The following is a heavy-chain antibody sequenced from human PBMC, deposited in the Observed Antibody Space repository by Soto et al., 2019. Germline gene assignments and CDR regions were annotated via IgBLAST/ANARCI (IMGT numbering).Heavy chain of an antibody. D-gene: IGHD3-22*01. V-gene: IGHV4-39*01. Sequence: SETLSLTCTVSGGSISSSSYYWGWIRQPPGKGLEWIGSIYYSGSTYYNPSLKSRVTISVDTSKNQFSLKLSSVTAADTAVYYCARLPYDSSGYYYWDSSNYYYYGMDVWGQGTTVTVSS. CDR2: IYYSGST. CDR3: ARLPYDSSGYYYWDSSNYYYYGMDV. J-gene: IGHJ6*02. CDR1: GGSISSSSYY.